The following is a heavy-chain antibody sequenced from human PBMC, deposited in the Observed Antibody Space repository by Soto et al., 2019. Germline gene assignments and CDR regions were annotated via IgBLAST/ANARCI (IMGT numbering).Heavy chain of an antibody. CDR3: ARDKWGGHSHDAFDI. V-gene: IGHV4-34*01. Sequence: QVQLQQWGAGLLKPSETLSLTCAVYGGSLSGYYWSWIRQPPGKGLEWIGEINESGSTSYNPSLKSRVTISVDTSKNQVSLKLSSVTAADTAVYYCARDKWGGHSHDAFDIWGQGTMVTVSS. CDR2: INESGST. D-gene: IGHD7-27*01. CDR1: GGSLSGYY. J-gene: IGHJ3*02.